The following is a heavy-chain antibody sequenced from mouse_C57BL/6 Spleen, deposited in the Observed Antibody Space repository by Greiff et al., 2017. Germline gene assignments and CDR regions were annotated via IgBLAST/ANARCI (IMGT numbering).Heavy chain of an antibody. Sequence: EVMLVESGGGLVKPGGSLKLSCAASGFTFSSYAMSWVRQTPEKRLEWVATISDGGSYPYYPANVQGQFTINRNNAKNNLCLQMNHQKSKDTAMYYGAREGGLLPFAYWGQGTLVTVSA. CDR2: ISDGGSYP. CDR3: AREGGLLPFAY. D-gene: IGHD1-1*01. J-gene: IGHJ3*01. CDR1: GFTFSSYA. V-gene: IGHV5-4*01.